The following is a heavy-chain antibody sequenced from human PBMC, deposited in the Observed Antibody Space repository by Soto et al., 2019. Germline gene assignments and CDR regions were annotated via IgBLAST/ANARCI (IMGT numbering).Heavy chain of an antibody. Sequence: GGSLRLSCAASGFTFSNAWMNWVRQAPGKGLEWVGRIKSKTDGGTTDYAAPVKGRFTISRDDSKNTLYLQMNSLETEDTAVYYCTTDEPNFVVVPAAPWGGGDYYGMDVWGQGTTVTSP. CDR1: GFTFSNAW. V-gene: IGHV3-15*07. CDR3: TTDEPNFVVVPAAPWGGGDYYGMDV. J-gene: IGHJ6*02. CDR2: IKSKTDGGTT. D-gene: IGHD2-2*01.